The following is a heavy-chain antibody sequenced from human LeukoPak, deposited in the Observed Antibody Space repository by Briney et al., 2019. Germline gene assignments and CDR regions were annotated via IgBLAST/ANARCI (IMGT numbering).Heavy chain of an antibody. CDR3: ARRGRIFGVVIIGYFDY. CDR2: INSDGKST. V-gene: IGHV3-74*01. CDR1: GFTFSSYW. J-gene: IGHJ4*02. D-gene: IGHD3-3*01. Sequence: GGSLRLSCAASGFTFSSYWMHWVRQGPGEGLVWVSRINSDGKSTSYADSVKGRFTISRDNAKNSLYLQMNSLRAEDTAVYYCARRGRIFGVVIIGYFDYWGQGTLVTVSS.